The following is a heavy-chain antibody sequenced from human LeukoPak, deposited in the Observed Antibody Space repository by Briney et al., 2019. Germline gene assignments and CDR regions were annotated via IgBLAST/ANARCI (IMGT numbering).Heavy chain of an antibody. CDR3: ARHRDGTSDLFDL. V-gene: IGHV4-30-4*01. Sequence: PSETLSLTCTVSGGSISSGDYYWSWIRQPPGKGLEWIGYIYYSGSTYYNPSLKSRVTISVDTSKNQVSLKLSSVTAADTAVYYCARHRDGTSDLFDLWGRGTLVTVSS. D-gene: IGHD2-2*01. CDR2: IYYSGST. J-gene: IGHJ2*01. CDR1: GGSISSGDYY.